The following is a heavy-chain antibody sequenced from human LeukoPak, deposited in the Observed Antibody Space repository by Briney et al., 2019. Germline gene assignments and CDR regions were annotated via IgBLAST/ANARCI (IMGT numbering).Heavy chain of an antibody. V-gene: IGHV4-59*01. J-gene: IGHJ4*02. CDR2: IYYNENS. CDR1: GDSFTDYY. Sequence: SETLSLTCNVIGDSFTDYYWNWIRQPPGRGLEWIGYIYYNENSNYSPSLKGRVTLSVDTSRNQFSLHLASVTAADTAMYYCARDGGLQSHFDFWGQGILVTVAS. D-gene: IGHD3-16*01. CDR3: ARDGGLQSHFDF.